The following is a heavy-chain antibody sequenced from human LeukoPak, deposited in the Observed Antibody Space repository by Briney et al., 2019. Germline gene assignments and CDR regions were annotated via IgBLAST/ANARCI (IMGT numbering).Heavy chain of an antibody. CDR2: LYYSGST. Sequence: SETLSLTCTVSGGSISSYYWSWIRQPPGKGLEWIGSLYYSGSTYYNPSLKSRVTISVDTSKNQFSLKLSSVTAADTAVYYCARRDASVFDTFDIWGQGTMVAVSS. V-gene: IGHV4-59*05. CDR3: ARRDASVFDTFDI. J-gene: IGHJ3*02. CDR1: GGSISSYY.